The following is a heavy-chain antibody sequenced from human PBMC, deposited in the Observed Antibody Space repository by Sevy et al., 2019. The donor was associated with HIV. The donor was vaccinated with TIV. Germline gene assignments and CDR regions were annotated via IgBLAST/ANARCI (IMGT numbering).Heavy chain of an antibody. CDR3: AREYSSSWNDY. D-gene: IGHD6-13*01. CDR2: IKQDGSEK. CDR1: GFTFSSYW. J-gene: IGHJ4*02. V-gene: IGHV3-7*01. Sequence: GGSLRLSCAASGFTFSSYWMSWVRQAPGKGLEWVANIKQDGSEKYYVDSVKGRFTNSRDNAKNSLYQQMNSLRAEDTAVYYCAREYSSSWNDYWGQGTLVTVSS.